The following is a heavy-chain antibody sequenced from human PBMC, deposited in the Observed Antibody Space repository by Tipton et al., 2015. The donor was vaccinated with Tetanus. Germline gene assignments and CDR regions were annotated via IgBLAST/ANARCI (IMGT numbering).Heavy chain of an antibody. Sequence: TLSLTCTVPGASISSYYWSWIRQPPGKGPEWIGQIHSSGSTNYIPSLKSRVTISLDTSKNQFSLRLTSVTAADTAVYYCARDIEEVGATKYFDYWGQGTLVTVSS. D-gene: IGHD1-26*01. J-gene: IGHJ4*02. V-gene: IGHV4-59*01. CDR3: ARDIEEVGATKYFDY. CDR2: IHSSGST. CDR1: GASISSYY.